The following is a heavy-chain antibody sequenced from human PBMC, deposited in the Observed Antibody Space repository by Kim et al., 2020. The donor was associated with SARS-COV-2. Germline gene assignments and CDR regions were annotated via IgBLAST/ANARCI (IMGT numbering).Heavy chain of an antibody. D-gene: IGHD2-15*01. CDR3: ASTLRLGYCSGGSCYFDDY. Sequence: GGSLRLSCAASGFTFSSYEMNWVRQAPGKGLEWVSYISSSGSTIYYADSVKGRFTISRDNAKNSLYLQMNSLRAEDTAVYYCASTLRLGYCSGGSCYFDDYWGQGTLVTVSS. V-gene: IGHV3-48*03. CDR1: GFTFSSYE. CDR2: ISSSGSTI. J-gene: IGHJ4*02.